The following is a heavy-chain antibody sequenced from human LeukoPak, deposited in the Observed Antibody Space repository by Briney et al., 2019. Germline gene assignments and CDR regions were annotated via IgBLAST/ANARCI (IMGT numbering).Heavy chain of an antibody. J-gene: IGHJ4*02. CDR3: ARDAVVTANDY. CDR2: IYHSGRT. V-gene: IGHV4-38-2*02. CDR1: GYPISSGYY. D-gene: IGHD2-21*02. Sequence: SETLSLTCTVSGYPISSGYYWGWIRQPPGKGLEWIGSIYHSGRTYYNPSLKSRVTISVDTSKNQFSLKVSSVTAADTAVYYCARDAVVTANDYWGQGTLVTVSS.